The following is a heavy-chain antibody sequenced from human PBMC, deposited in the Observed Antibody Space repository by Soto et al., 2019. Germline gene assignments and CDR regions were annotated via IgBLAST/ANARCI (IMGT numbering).Heavy chain of an antibody. CDR3: ARVEYGSGWSSRHGMDV. CDR2: ISYDGSNK. Sequence: GGSLRLSCAASGFTFSSYAMHWVRQAPGKGLEWVAVISYDGSNKYYADSVKGRFTISRDNSKNTLYLQMNSLRAEDTAVYYCARVEYGSGWSSRHGMDVWGQGTTVTVSS. J-gene: IGHJ6*02. CDR1: GFTFSSYA. V-gene: IGHV3-30-3*01. D-gene: IGHD6-19*01.